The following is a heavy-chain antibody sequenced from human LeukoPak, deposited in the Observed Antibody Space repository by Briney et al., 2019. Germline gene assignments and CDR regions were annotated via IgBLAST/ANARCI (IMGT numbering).Heavy chain of an antibody. CDR1: GGSISSGSYY. Sequence: PSQTLSLTCTVSGGSISSGSYYWSWIRQPAGKGLEWIGRIYTSGSTNYNPSLKSRVTISVDTSKNQFSLKLSSVTAADTAVYYCARDTGLVPADYYYHMDVWGKGTTVTVSS. CDR2: IYTSGST. J-gene: IGHJ6*03. CDR3: ARDTGLVPADYYYHMDV. D-gene: IGHD2-2*01. V-gene: IGHV4-61*02.